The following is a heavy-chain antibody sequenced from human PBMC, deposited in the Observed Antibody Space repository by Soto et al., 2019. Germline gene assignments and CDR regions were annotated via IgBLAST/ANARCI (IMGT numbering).Heavy chain of an antibody. CDR1: GFTFSTYW. V-gene: IGHV3-74*01. CDR3: ARSYSDYVPH. Sequence: EVQLVESGGGLVQPGGSLRLSCAASGFTFSTYWMHWVRQVPGKGLVWVSRINGRGSITSYADSVRGRFTISRDNAKNTLFLQMNSLRDEDTAVYYCARSYSDYVPHWDQGTLVTVSS. J-gene: IGHJ4*02. CDR2: INGRGSIT. D-gene: IGHD4-17*01.